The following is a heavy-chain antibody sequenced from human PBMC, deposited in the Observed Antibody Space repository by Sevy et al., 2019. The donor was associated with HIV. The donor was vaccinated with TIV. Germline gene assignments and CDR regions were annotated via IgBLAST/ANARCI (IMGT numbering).Heavy chain of an antibody. V-gene: IGHV3-7*03. J-gene: IGHJ6*02. CDR1: GFTFSNYW. Sequence: GGSLRLSCAASGFTFSNYWMSWVRQAPGKGLEWVANIKRDGIEKYYVSSVKGLFTISRENAKSSLYLQMNSLRVEDTAMYYCARDCSSANCLWGMDVWGQGTMVTVSS. D-gene: IGHD2-2*01. CDR2: IKRDGIEK. CDR3: ARDCSSANCLWGMDV.